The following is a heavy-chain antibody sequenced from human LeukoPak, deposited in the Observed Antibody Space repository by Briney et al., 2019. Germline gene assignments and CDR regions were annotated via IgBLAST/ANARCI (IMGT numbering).Heavy chain of an antibody. CDR1: GFTFSSYA. V-gene: IGHV3-30*04. CDR2: ISYDGSNK. J-gene: IGHJ6*03. CDR3: AKGAGYGSGSYSVYYYYYMDV. Sequence: GGSLRLSCAASGFTFSSYAMHWVRQAPGKGLEWVAVISYDGSNKYYADSVKGRFTISRDNSKNTLYLQMNSLRAEDTAVYYCAKGAGYGSGSYSVYYYYYMDVWGKGTTVTISS. D-gene: IGHD3-10*01.